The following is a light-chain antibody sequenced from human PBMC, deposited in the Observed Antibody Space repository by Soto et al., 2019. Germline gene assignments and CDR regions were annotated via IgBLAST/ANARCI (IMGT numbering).Light chain of an antibody. V-gene: IGKV1-5*03. CDR3: QQYNTYPLT. CDR1: QSISTW. Sequence: DIQMTQSPSTLSASVGDRVTITCRASQSISTWLAGYQQKPGKAPRLLIYKASNLEGGVPSRFSGSGSGTEFTITISSLQPDDFATYYCQQYNTYPLTFGGGTTVEIK. CDR2: KAS. J-gene: IGKJ4*01.